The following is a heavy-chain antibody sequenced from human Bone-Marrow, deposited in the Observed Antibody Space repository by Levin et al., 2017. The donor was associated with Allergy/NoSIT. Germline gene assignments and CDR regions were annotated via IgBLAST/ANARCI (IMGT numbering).Heavy chain of an antibody. CDR3: ARLQLWLPSGFDY. J-gene: IGHJ4*02. CDR2: INHSGST. D-gene: IGHD5-18*01. Sequence: SQTLSLTCAVYGGSFSGYYWSWIRQPPGKGLEWIGEINHSGSTNYNPSLKSRVTISVDTSKNQFSLKLSSVTAADTAVYYCARLQLWLPSGFDYWGQGTLVTVSS. CDR1: GGSFSGYY. V-gene: IGHV4-34*01.